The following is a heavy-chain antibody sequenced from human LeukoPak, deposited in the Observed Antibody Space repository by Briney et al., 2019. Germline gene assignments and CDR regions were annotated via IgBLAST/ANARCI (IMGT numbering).Heavy chain of an antibody. CDR3: TTVGSAWNFDY. D-gene: IGHD6-25*01. CDR1: GFTFSNAW. J-gene: IGHJ4*02. CDR2: IKSKRDGGTI. Sequence: NPGGSLRLSCAASGFTFSNAWMTWVRQAPGKGLEWVGRIKSKRDGGTIDYAAPVKGRVTISRDDSKDTLYLQMNNLKIEDAAVYYCTTVGSAWNFDYWGQGTLVTVSS. V-gene: IGHV3-15*01.